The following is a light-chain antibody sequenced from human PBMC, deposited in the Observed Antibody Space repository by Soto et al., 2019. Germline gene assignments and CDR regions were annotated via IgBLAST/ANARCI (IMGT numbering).Light chain of an antibody. CDR1: KSVSNN. CDR3: QQYNNWPPLT. Sequence: EIVMTQSPATLSVSPGERAILTCRASKSVSNNLAWYQQKPGQAPRLLIYGASTRATGIPARFSGSGSGTEFTLSISSLQSEDFAIYYCQQYNNWPPLTFGGGTNVEIK. J-gene: IGKJ4*01. V-gene: IGKV3-15*01. CDR2: GAS.